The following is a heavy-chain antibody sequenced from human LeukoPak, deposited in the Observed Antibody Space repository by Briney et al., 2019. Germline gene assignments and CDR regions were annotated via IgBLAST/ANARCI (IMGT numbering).Heavy chain of an antibody. CDR1: GGSISSYY. CDR2: IYYGENT. D-gene: IGHD3/OR15-3a*01. V-gene: IGHV4-39*01. CDR3: ARQTGSGLFILP. Sequence: PSETLSLTCTVSGGSISSYYWGWIRQPPGKGLEWIGNIYYGENTYYNPSLKSRVTISIDTSKNQFYLKLSSLTAADTAVYYCARQTGSGLFILPGGQGTLVTVSS. J-gene: IGHJ4*02.